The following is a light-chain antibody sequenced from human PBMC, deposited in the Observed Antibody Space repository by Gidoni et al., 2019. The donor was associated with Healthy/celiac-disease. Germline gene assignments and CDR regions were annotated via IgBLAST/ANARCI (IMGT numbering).Light chain of an antibody. Sequence: EIVLTQSPATLSLSPGERATLSCRASQSVSSYLAWYQQNPGQAPRLLINDASNRATGIPARFSGSGSGTDFTLTISSLEPEDFAVYYCQQRSNWPGLTFGGGTKVEIK. CDR1: QSVSSY. J-gene: IGKJ4*01. CDR3: QQRSNWPGLT. V-gene: IGKV3-11*01. CDR2: DAS.